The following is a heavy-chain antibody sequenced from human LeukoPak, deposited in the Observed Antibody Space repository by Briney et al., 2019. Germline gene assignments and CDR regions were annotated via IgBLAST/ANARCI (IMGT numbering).Heavy chain of an antibody. CDR1: GFTVNNNY. J-gene: IGHJ4*02. CDR2: IYSAGYT. D-gene: IGHD6-13*01. Sequence: PGGPLRLSCAASGFTVNNNYMSWVRQAPGRGLEWVSVIYSAGYTYYAGSVKGRFTISRDNSKNTLYLQMNSLRAEDTAVYYCAGAIGSIWYEFDYWGQGTLVTVSS. CDR3: AGAIGSIWYEFDY. V-gene: IGHV3-53*01.